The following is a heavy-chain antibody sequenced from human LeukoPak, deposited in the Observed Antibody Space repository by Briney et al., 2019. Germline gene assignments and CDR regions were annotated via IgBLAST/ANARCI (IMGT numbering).Heavy chain of an antibody. J-gene: IGHJ4*02. V-gene: IGHV1-24*01. CDR2: FDPEDGET. Sequence: GASVNVSCKVSGYTLTELSMHWVRQAPGKGLEWMGGFDPEDGETIYAQKFQGRVTMTEDTSTDTAYMELSSLRSEDTAVYYCTTDLSGSWFKFDYWGQGTLVTVSS. CDR3: TTDLSGSWFKFDY. CDR1: GYTLTELS. D-gene: IGHD1-26*01.